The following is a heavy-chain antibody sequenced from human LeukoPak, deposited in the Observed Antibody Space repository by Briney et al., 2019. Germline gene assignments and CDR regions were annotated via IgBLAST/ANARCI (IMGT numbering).Heavy chain of an antibody. Sequence: FXXXXMXXVRQAXGKXLEXXXXXXXXXXXXYYADSVKGRFTISRDNAKNSLYLQMNSLRAEDTAVYYCARDLYYYGSGSYYNRPYYYGMDVWGKGTTVTVSS. V-gene: IGHV3-21*01. CDR3: ARDLYYYGSGSYYNRPYYYGMDV. D-gene: IGHD3-10*01. CDR2: XXXXXXXX. CDR1: FXXXX. J-gene: IGHJ6*04.